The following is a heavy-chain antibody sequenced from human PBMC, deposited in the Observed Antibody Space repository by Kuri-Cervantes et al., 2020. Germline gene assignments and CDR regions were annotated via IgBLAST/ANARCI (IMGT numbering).Heavy chain of an antibody. J-gene: IGHJ4*02. CDR3: AREKTKWASTIVYYFDY. V-gene: IGHV3-33*08. CDR1: GFTFSSYG. CDR2: IWYDGSNK. Sequence: GESLKISCAASGFTFSSYGMHWVRQAPGKGLEWVAVIWYDGSNKYYADSVKGRFTISRDNSKNTLYLQMNSLRAEDTAVYYCAREKTKWASTIVYYFDYWSQGTLVTVSS. D-gene: IGHD5/OR15-5a*01.